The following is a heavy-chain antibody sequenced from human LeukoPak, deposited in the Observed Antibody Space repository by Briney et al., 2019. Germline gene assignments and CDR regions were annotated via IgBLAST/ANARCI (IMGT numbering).Heavy chain of an antibody. D-gene: IGHD3-10*01. Sequence: SETLSLTCAVYGGSFSGYYWSWIRQPPGKGLEWIGEINHSGSTNYNPSLKSRVTISVDTSKNQFSLKLSSVTAAVTAVYYCARGRITMVRGVKAPDYWGQGTLVTVSS. CDR1: GGSFSGYY. CDR2: INHSGST. CDR3: ARGRITMVRGVKAPDY. V-gene: IGHV4-34*01. J-gene: IGHJ4*02.